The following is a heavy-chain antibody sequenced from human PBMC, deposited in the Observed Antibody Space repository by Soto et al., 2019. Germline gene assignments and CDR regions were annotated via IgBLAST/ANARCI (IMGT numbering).Heavy chain of an antibody. Sequence: SETLSLTCTVSGVSISSSSYYWGWIRQPPGKGLEWIGSIYYSGSTYYNPSLKSRVTISVDTSKNQFSLKLSSVTAADTAVYYCATYDYGDEDYYYYYMDVWGKGTTVTVSS. J-gene: IGHJ6*03. CDR2: IYYSGST. CDR1: GVSISSSSYY. CDR3: ATYDYGDEDYYYYYMDV. V-gene: IGHV4-39*01. D-gene: IGHD4-17*01.